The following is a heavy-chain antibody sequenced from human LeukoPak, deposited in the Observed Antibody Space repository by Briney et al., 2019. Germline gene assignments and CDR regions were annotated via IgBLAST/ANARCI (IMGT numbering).Heavy chain of an antibody. Sequence: ASVKVSCKVSGYTLTELSMHWVRQAPGKGLEWMGGFDPEDGETIYAQKFQGRVTMTEDTSTDTAYMELSSLRSEDTAVYYCATDLLSVTMVRGVDWFDPWGQGTLVTVSS. J-gene: IGHJ5*02. V-gene: IGHV1-24*01. CDR1: GYTLTELS. CDR3: ATDLLSVTMVRGVDWFDP. D-gene: IGHD3-10*01. CDR2: FDPEDGET.